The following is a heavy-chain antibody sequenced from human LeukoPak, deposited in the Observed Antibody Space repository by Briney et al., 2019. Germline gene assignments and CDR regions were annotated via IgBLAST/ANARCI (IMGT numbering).Heavy chain of an antibody. CDR2: INHSGST. J-gene: IGHJ4*02. D-gene: IGHD3-3*01. CDR1: GGSFSGYY. CDR3: ARVLTIFGVVIQYYFDY. V-gene: IGHV4-34*01. Sequence: SETLSLTCAVYGGSFSGYYWSWLRQPPGKGLEWIGEINHSGSTNYNPSLKSRVTISVDTSKNQFSLKLSSVTAADTAVYYCARVLTIFGVVIQYYFDYWGQGTLVTVSS.